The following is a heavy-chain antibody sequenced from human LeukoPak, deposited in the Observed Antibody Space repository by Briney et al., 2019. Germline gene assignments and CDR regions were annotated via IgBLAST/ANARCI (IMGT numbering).Heavy chain of an antibody. V-gene: IGHV3-21*01. CDR2: FSRSGPYI. D-gene: IGHD3-22*01. J-gene: IGHJ4*02. CDR3: AMGPYYYDSSGYYY. CDR1: GFTFDDYA. Sequence: PGGSLRLSCAASGFTFDDYAMNWVRQAPGKGLEWVSSFSRSGPYIYYADSVKGRFTISRDNAKNSLYLQMNSLRAEDTAVYYCAMGPYYYDSSGYYYWGQGTLVTVSS.